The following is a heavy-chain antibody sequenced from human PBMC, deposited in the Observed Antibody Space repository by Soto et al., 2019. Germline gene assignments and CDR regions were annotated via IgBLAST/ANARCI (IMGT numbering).Heavy chain of an antibody. CDR2: ISYDGSKK. J-gene: IGHJ4*02. Sequence: GGSLRLSCAASGFTFSSYGMHWVRQAPGKGLEWVAVISYDGSKKYYADSVKGRFTISRDNSKNTLYLQMNSLRAEETAVYYCAKVLYYYDSSGYNFNYWGQGTLVTVSS. CDR1: GFTFSSYG. D-gene: IGHD3-22*01. V-gene: IGHV3-30*18. CDR3: AKVLYYYDSSGYNFNY.